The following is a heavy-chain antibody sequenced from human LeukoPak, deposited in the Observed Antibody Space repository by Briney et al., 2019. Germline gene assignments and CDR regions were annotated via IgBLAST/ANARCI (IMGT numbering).Heavy chain of an antibody. D-gene: IGHD2/OR15-2a*01. Sequence: GGSLRLSCAASGFTFNDYEMNWVRQAPGKGLEWVSYISSSGSTIYYADSVKGRFTISRDNAKNSLYQQMNSLRAEDTAVYYCARVRSPLRIFDYWGQGTLVTVSS. CDR3: ARVRSPLRIFDY. J-gene: IGHJ4*02. CDR2: ISSSGSTI. V-gene: IGHV3-48*03. CDR1: GFTFNDYE.